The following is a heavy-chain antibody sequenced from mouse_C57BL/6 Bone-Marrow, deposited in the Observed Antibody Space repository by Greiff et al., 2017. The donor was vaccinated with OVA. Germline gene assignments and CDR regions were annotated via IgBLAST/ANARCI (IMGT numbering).Heavy chain of an antibody. J-gene: IGHJ1*03. V-gene: IGHV10-1*01. CDR3: VRQFYYYGSGYFDV. D-gene: IGHD1-1*01. CDR2: IRSKGNNYAT. CDR1: GFSFNTYA. Sequence: EVQRVESGGGLVQPKGSLKLSCAASGFSFNTYAMNWVRQAPGQGLEWVARIRSKGNNYATYYADSVKDSFTISRDESESMLYLQMNNLKTEDTAIYYCVRQFYYYGSGYFDVWGTGTTVTVSS.